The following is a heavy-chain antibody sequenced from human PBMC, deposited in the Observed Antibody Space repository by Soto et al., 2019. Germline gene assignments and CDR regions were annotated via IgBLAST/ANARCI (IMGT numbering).Heavy chain of an antibody. CDR3: ARYAGSSWLDY. CDR1: DGSISSYY. V-gene: IGHV4-59*01. D-gene: IGHD6-13*01. CDR2: IYYSGST. J-gene: IGHJ4*02. Sequence: SETLSLTCTVSDGSISSYYWSLIRQPPGKGLEWIGYIYYSGSTNYNPSLKSRVTISVDTSKNQFSLKLTSVTAADTAVFYCARYAGSSWLDYWGQGTMVTVSS.